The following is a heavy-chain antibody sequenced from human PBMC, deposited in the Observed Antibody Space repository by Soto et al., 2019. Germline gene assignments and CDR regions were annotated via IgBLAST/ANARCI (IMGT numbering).Heavy chain of an antibody. CDR3: AREPDRWQQLVHWFDP. V-gene: IGHV1-69*01. Sequence: QVQLVQSGAEVKKPGSSVKVSCKASGGTFSSYAISWVRQAPGQGLEWMGGIIPIFGTANYAQKFQGRVTITEVESTRTAYMGLSSLRSADTAVYYCAREPDRWQQLVHWFDPRGQGTLVPVSS. CDR1: GGTFSSYA. CDR2: IIPIFGTA. D-gene: IGHD6-13*01. J-gene: IGHJ5*02.